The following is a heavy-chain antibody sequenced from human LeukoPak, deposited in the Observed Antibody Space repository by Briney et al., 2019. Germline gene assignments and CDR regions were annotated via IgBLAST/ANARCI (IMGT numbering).Heavy chain of an antibody. V-gene: IGHV4-59*01. CDR2: IYYSGGT. CDR3: ARETGYSDY. Sequence: SETLSLTCTVSGASISSYYWSWIRQPPGKGLEWIGYIYYSGGTNYNPSLKSRVTISVDTSKNQFSLKLSSVTAADAAVCYCARETGYSDYWGQGTLVTVSS. CDR1: GASISSYY. J-gene: IGHJ4*02. D-gene: IGHD3-10*01.